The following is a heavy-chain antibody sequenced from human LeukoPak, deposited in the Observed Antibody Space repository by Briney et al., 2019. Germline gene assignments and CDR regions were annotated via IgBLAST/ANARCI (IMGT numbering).Heavy chain of an antibody. J-gene: IGHJ4*02. CDR1: DFSFITYA. CDR2: ISGGGDAT. CDR3: ARTTKEFDILTGYYFDY. D-gene: IGHD3-9*01. Sequence: GGSLRLSCAASDFSFITYAMSWVRQAPGKGLEWVSTISGGGDATYYADSVKGRFTISRDNSKNTLSLQMNSLRAVDTAVYYCARTTKEFDILTGYYFDYWGQGTLVTVSS. V-gene: IGHV3-23*01.